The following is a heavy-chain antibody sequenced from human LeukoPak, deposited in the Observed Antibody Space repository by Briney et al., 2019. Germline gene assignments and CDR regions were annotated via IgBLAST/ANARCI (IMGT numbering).Heavy chain of an antibody. D-gene: IGHD2-2*01. CDR2: ISYDGSNK. CDR1: GFTFSSYA. V-gene: IGHV3-30*04. J-gene: IGHJ3*02. CDR3: ASPTGNLGYCSSTSCYESAFDI. Sequence: PGRSLRLSCAASGFTFSSYAMHWVRQAPGKGLEWVAVISYDGSNKYYADSVKGRFTISRDNSKHTLYLQMNSLRAEDTAVYYCASPTGNLGYCSSTSCYESAFDIWGQGTMVTVSS.